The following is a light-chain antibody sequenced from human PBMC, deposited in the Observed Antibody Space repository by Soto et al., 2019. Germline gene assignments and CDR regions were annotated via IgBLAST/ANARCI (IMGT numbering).Light chain of an antibody. V-gene: IGKV3-11*01. CDR1: QSVSNY. CDR2: DAS. Sequence: EIVLTQSPATLSLSPGERATLSCRASQSVSNYLAWFQQKPGQAPRLLIYDASNRATGIPARFSGSGSGTDFTLTISSLEPEDFAVYYCQQRSNWPGFTFGPGTKVDIK. CDR3: QQRSNWPGFT. J-gene: IGKJ3*01.